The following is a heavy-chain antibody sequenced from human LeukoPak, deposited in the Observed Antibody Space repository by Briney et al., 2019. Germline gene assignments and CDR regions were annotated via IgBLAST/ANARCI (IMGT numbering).Heavy chain of an antibody. D-gene: IGHD3-22*01. CDR2: IIPIFGTA. CDR3: ARAPYYYDSSGYPPDY. CDR1: GGTFSSYA. J-gene: IGHJ4*02. Sequence: SVKVSCXASGGTFSSYAISWVRQAPGQGLEWMARIIPIFGTANYAQKFQGRVTITTDESTSTAYMELSSLRSEDTAVYYCARAPYYYDSSGYPPDYWGQGTLVTVSS. V-gene: IGHV1-69*05.